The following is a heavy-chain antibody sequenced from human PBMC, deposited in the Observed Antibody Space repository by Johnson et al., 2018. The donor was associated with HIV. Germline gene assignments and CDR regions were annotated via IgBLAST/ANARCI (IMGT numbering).Heavy chain of an antibody. CDR3: ARVEWDQNAFDI. J-gene: IGHJ3*02. CDR2: ISYDGSNK. D-gene: IGHD1-26*01. Sequence: QVQLVESGGGLVQPGGSLRLSCAASGFTFSSSAMHWVRQTPGKGLEWVAVISYDGSNKYYADSVKGRFTISRDNTKNTLYLQMNSLRAEDTAVYYCARVEWDQNAFDIWGQGTMVTVSS. CDR1: GFTFSSSA. V-gene: IGHV3-30*04.